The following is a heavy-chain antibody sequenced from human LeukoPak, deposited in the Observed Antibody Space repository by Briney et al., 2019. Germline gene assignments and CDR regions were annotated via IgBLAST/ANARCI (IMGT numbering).Heavy chain of an antibody. Sequence: SETLTLTCTVSGGSISSYYWSWIRQPPGKGLEWLGYIYYSGSTNYNPSLKSRVTISVDTSKNQFSLKLSSVTAADTAVYYCARLYGSGRYRYYYYYMDVWGKGTTVTVSS. CDR1: GGSISSYY. V-gene: IGHV4-59*01. CDR3: ARLYGSGRYRYYYYYMDV. D-gene: IGHD3-10*01. J-gene: IGHJ6*03. CDR2: IYYSGST.